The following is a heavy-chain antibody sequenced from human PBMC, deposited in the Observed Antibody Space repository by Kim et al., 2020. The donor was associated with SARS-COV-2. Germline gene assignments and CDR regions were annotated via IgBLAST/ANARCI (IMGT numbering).Heavy chain of an antibody. J-gene: IGHJ6*02. CDR1: GYTFTSYD. V-gene: IGHV1-8*01. D-gene: IGHD6-13*01. CDR2: MNPNSGNT. Sequence: ASVKVSCKASGYTFTSYDINWVRQATGQGLEWMGWMNPNSGNTGYAQKFQGRVTMTRNTSISTAYMELSSLRSEDTAVYYCARSDSSSWRLYYYYGMDVWGQWTTVTVSS. CDR3: ARSDSSSWRLYYYYGMDV.